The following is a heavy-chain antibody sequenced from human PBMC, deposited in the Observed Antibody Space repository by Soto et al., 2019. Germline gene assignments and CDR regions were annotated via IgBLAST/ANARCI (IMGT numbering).Heavy chain of an antibody. V-gene: IGHV4-59*12. Sequence: PSETLSLTCTVSGGSLSRYYWSWILQPPGKGLEWIGYIYYSGSTNYNPSLKSRVTISVDTSKNQFSLKLSSVTAADTAVYYCAREWYDFWSGNYYYYGMDVWGQGTTVTVSS. J-gene: IGHJ6*02. CDR3: AREWYDFWSGNYYYYGMDV. CDR1: GGSLSRYY. D-gene: IGHD3-3*01. CDR2: IYYSGST.